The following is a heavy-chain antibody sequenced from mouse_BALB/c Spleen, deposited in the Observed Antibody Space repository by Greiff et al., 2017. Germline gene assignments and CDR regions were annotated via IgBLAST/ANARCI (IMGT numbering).Heavy chain of an antibody. CDR2: IDPETGGT. J-gene: IGHJ2*01. CDR3: TILSTTAYYFDY. CDR1: GYTFTDYE. Sequence: VQLQQSGAELVRPGASVTLSCKASGYTFTDYEMHWVKQTPVHGLEWIGAIDPETGGTAYNQKFKGKATLTADKSSSTAYMELRSLTSEDSAVYYCTILSTTAYYFDYWGQGTTLTVSS. V-gene: IGHV1-15*01. D-gene: IGHD1-2*01.